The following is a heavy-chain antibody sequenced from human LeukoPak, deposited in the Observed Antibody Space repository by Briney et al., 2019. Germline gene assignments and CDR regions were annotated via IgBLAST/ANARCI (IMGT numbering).Heavy chain of an antibody. J-gene: IGHJ4*02. CDR3: ARDKKSGESSEIDY. CDR1: GFTFSNYW. V-gene: IGHV3-74*03. D-gene: IGHD3-10*01. CDR2: INRDGSTT. Sequence: PGGSLRLSCAASGFTFSNYWVHWVRQAPGKGLVWVSRINRDGSTTKYADSVKALFTVSRDNAKNMLNLQMNSLRAEDTAVYYCARDKKSGESSEIDYWGQGTLVTVSS.